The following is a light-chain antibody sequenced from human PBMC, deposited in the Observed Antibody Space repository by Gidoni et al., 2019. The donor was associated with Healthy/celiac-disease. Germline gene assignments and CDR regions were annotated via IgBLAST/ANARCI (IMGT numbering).Light chain of an antibody. J-gene: IGLJ1*01. CDR3: GTWDSSLSAYV. V-gene: IGLV1-51*01. Sequence: QSVLAQPPSVSAAPGQKVTISCSGSSPKLLIYDNNKRPSGIPDRFSGSKSGTSATLGITGLQTGDEADYYCGTWDSSLSAYVFGTGTKVTVL. CDR2: DNN. CDR1: S.